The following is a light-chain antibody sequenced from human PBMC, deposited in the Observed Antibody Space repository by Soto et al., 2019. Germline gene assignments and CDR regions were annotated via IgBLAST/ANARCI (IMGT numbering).Light chain of an antibody. V-gene: IGLV2-14*01. CDR3: SSRTSTSTRV. CDR2: DVS. J-gene: IGLJ1*01. CDR1: TSDVGGYNS. Sequence: ALTQPASVSGSPGQSITISCTGTTSDVGGYNSVSWYQQHPGKAPELMIYDVSNRPSGISYRFSGSKSGNTASLTISGLQAEDEADYYCSSRTSTSTRVFGTGTKVTVL.